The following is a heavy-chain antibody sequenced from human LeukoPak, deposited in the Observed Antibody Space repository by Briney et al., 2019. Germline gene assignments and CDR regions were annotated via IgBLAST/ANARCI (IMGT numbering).Heavy chain of an antibody. D-gene: IGHD2-15*01. CDR1: GGTFSSYA. CDR3: ARGKALLLDY. J-gene: IGHJ4*02. CDR2: IIPTFGTA. V-gene: IGHV1-69*05. Sequence: ASAKVSCKASGGTFSSYAISWVRQAPGQGLEWMGGIIPTFGTANYAQKFQGRVTITTDESTSTAYMELSSLRSEDTAVYYCARGKALLLDYWGQGTLVTVSS.